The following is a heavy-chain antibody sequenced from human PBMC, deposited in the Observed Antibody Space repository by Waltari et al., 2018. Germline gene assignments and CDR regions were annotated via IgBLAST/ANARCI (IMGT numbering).Heavy chain of an antibody. D-gene: IGHD3-22*01. CDR1: EFPFSSYA. V-gene: IGHV3-30*04. CDR3: ARDYCDRTNCHGMDV. CDR2: ISYNARNI. Sequence: QVQLVESGGGVVLPGRSLRLPCEASEFPFSSYAMHWVRQAPGKGTDGLAVISYNARNIYNIESVKGRFTISRDNSKKTLEVQMNSLRAEDTAVYYCARDYCDRTNCHGMDVWGQGTTVTVSS. J-gene: IGHJ6*02.